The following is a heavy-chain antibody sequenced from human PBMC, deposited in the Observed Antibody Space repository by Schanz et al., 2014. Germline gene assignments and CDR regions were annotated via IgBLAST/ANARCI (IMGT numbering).Heavy chain of an antibody. CDR1: GGSISSGSYY. Sequence: QVQLQESGPGLVKPSQTLSLTCSVSGGSISSGSYYWNWIRQPAGKGLEWIGRVYTSGSTYYNPSFKSRITTSVDPSKNQFSRKLSSVTAADTAVYYCARQFYDILTGYWFPYYFDYWGQGTLVTVSS. D-gene: IGHD3-9*01. CDR3: ARQFYDILTGYWFPYYFDY. J-gene: IGHJ4*02. CDR2: VYTSGST. V-gene: IGHV4-61*02.